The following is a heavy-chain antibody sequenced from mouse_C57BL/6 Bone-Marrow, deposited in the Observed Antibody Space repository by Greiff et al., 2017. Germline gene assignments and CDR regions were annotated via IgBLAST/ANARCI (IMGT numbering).Heavy chain of an antibody. D-gene: IGHD1-1*01. CDR1: GYTFTDYY. J-gene: IGHJ2*01. Sequence: VQLQQSGPVLVKPGASVKMSCKASGYTFTDYYMNWVKQSHGKSLEWIGVINPYNGGTSYNQKLKGKATLTAAKSSSPAYMQLSSLTSEDSAVYFCARSGVTTVAWFDYWGQGTTLTVSS. CDR2: INPYNGGT. CDR3: ARSGVTTVAWFDY. V-gene: IGHV1-19*01.